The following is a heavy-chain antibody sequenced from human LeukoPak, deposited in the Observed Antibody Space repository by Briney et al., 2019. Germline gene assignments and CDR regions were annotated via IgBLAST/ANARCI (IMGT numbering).Heavy chain of an antibody. V-gene: IGHV4-4*07. CDR2: IYTSGST. CDR3: ARNPPYDILTGYSTYYFDY. J-gene: IGHJ4*02. D-gene: IGHD3-9*01. CDR1: GGSISSYY. Sequence: SETLSLTCTVSGGSISSYYWSWIRQPAGKGLEWTGRIYTSGSTNYNPSLKSRVTMSVDTSKNQFSLKLSSVTAADTAVYYCARNPPYDILTGYSTYYFDYWGQGTLVTVSS.